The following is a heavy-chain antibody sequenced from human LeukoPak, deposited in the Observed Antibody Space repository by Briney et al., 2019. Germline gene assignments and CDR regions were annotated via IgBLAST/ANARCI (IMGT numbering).Heavy chain of an antibody. CDR2: IYYSGST. CDR3: AREVGYCSSTSCYTEPKKKYNWFDP. D-gene: IGHD2-2*02. CDR1: GGSISSYY. J-gene: IGHJ5*02. Sequence: SETLSLTCTVSGGSISSYYWSWIRQPPGKGLEWIGYIYYSGSTNYNPSLKSRVTISVDTSKNQFSLKLSSVTAADTAVYCCAREVGYCSSTSCYTEPKKKYNWFDPWGQGTLVTVSS. V-gene: IGHV4-59*01.